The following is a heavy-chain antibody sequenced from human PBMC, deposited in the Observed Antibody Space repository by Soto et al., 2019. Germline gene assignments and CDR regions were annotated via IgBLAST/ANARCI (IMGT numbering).Heavy chain of an antibody. CDR1: GYTFTSYG. V-gene: IGHV1-18*04. J-gene: IGHJ3*02. Sequence: QVQLVQSGAEVKKPGASVKVSCKASGYTFTSYGISWVRQAPGQGLEWMGWISAYNGNTNYAQKLQGRVTMTTVTSTSTAYTEVRSLRSDDTAVYYCARASQDIVVVTAIPYAFDIWGQGTMVTVSS. CDR2: ISAYNGNT. D-gene: IGHD2-21*02. CDR3: ARASQDIVVVTAIPYAFDI.